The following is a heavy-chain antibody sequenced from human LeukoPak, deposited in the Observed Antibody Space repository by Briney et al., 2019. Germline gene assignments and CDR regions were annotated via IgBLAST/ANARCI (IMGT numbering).Heavy chain of an antibody. V-gene: IGHV1-8*01. CDR1: GYTFTSYD. CDR2: MNPNSGNT. D-gene: IGHD3-3*01. J-gene: IGHJ4*02. Sequence: ASVKVSCKASGYTFTSYDINWVRQATGQGLEWMGWMNPNSGNTGYAQKFQGRVTMTRNTSISTAYMELSSLRSEDTAVYYCARGPGSDDFWSGYYTFDYWGQGTLVTVSS. CDR3: ARGPGSDDFWSGYYTFDY.